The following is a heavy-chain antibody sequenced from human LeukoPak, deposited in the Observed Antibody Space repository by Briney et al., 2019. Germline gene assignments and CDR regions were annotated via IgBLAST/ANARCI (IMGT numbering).Heavy chain of an antibody. CDR1: GFTFDDCA. Sequence: PGGSLRLSCAASGFTFDDCAMHWVRQAPGKGLEWVSLITYDGSRTNYADSVKGRFTISRDNTKNSLYLQMNSLKAEDTALYYCTKGYCISTSCYDDYWGQGTLVTVSS. CDR2: ITYDGSRT. D-gene: IGHD2-2*01. V-gene: IGHV3-43D*03. CDR3: TKGYCISTSCYDDY. J-gene: IGHJ4*02.